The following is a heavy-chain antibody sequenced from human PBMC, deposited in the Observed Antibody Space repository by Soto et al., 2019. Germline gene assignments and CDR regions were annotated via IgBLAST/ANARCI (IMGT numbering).Heavy chain of an antibody. CDR2: IIPIFGTA. V-gene: IGHV1-69*01. CDR1: GGTFSSYA. J-gene: IGHJ5*02. Sequence: QVQLVQSGAEVKKPGSSVKVSCKASGGTFSSYAISWVRQAPGQGLEWMGGIIPIFGTAHYAQKFQGRVTSTADESTSTADMGLGSLRSEDTAVDYCARFRVPFGDLQNLFDPWGQGTLVTVSS. D-gene: IGHD4-17*01. CDR3: ARFRVPFGDLQNLFDP.